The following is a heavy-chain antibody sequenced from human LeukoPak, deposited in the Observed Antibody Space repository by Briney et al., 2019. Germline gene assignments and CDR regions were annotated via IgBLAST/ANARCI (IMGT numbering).Heavy chain of an antibody. V-gene: IGHV3-7*01. D-gene: IGHD4-17*01. CDR3: ARGPVPHLFDY. Sequence: GGSLRLSCAASGFTFSSYWMSWVRQAPGKGLEWVANIKQDGSEKYYADSVKGRFTISRDNAKNSLYLQMNSLRAEDTAVYYCARGPVPHLFDYWGQGTLVTVSS. CDR1: GFTFSSYW. J-gene: IGHJ4*02. CDR2: IKQDGSEK.